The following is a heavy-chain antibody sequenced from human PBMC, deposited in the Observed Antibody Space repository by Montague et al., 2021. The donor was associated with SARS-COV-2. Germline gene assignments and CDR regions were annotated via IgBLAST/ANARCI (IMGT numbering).Heavy chain of an antibody. CDR3: ARTTVVTLYYYNAMDV. J-gene: IGHJ6*02. V-gene: IGHV4-39*01. D-gene: IGHD4-23*01. CDR1: DDSINNKTYF. Sequence: SETLSLTCTVSDDSINNKTYFWDWIRQPPGKGLEWIGSIHYRGSTHYNPSLKSRLTISVDTSRNQFSLKLSSVTAADTAVYFCARTTVVTLYYYNAMDVWGQGTTVTVSS. CDR2: IHYRGST.